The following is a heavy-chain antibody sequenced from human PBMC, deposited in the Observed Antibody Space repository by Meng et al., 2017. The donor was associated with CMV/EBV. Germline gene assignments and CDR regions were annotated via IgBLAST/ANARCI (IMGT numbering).Heavy chain of an antibody. D-gene: IGHD5-12*01. Sequence: QVQLVQSGAEVKKPGSSVKVSCTASGGTFSSYAISWVRQAPGQGLEWMRGIIPIFGTANYAQKFQGRVTITADESTSTAYMELSSLRSEDTAVYYCAREGALAYFDYWGQGTLVTVSS. CDR2: IIPIFGTA. CDR1: GGTFSSYA. CDR3: AREGALAYFDY. J-gene: IGHJ4*02. V-gene: IGHV1-69*12.